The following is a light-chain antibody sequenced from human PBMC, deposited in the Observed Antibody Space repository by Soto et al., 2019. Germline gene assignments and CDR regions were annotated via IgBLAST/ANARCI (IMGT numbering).Light chain of an antibody. CDR3: HQSYSTPQIT. Sequence: DIQMTQSPSSLSVSAGDRVTITCRASQSIGSYLNWYQQKPGTAPKLLIYAASTLQSGVPSRFSGSGSGTDVTLIGGKAQPEDVAAHYCHQSYSTPQITFGHGTKLEIK. J-gene: IGKJ2*01. V-gene: IGKV1-39*01. CDR1: QSIGSY. CDR2: AAS.